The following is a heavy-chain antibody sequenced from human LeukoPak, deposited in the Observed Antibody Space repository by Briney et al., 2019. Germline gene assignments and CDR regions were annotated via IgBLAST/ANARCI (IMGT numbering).Heavy chain of an antibody. J-gene: IGHJ4*02. CDR1: GXSFSGYY. CDR3: ARFNDYGGNSDY. D-gene: IGHD4-23*01. CDR2: INHSGST. V-gene: IGHV4-34*01. Sequence: PSETLSLTCAVYGXSFSGYYWSWIRQPPGKGLEWIAEINHSGSTNYNPSLKSRVTISVDTSKNQFSLKLSSVTAADTAVYYCARFNDYGGNSDYWGQGTLVTVSS.